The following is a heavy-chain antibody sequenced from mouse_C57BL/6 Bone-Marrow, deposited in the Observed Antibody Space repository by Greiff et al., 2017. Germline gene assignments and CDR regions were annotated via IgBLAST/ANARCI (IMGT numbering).Heavy chain of an antibody. V-gene: IGHV3-6*01. CDR3: ARDREEAY. J-gene: IGHJ3*01. CDR2: ISYDGSN. CDR1: GYSITSGYY. Sequence: EVKVEESGPGLVKPSQSLSLTCSVTGYSITSGYYWNWIRQFPGNKLEWMGYISYDGSNNYNPSLKNRISITRDTSKNQFFLKLNSVTTEDTATYYCARDREEAYWGQGTLVTVSA.